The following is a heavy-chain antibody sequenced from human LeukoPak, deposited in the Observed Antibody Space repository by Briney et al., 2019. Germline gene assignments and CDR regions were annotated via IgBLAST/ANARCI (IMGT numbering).Heavy chain of an antibody. CDR1: GFTFSDYS. D-gene: IGHD3-10*01. J-gene: IGHJ4*02. V-gene: IGHV3-21*01. Sequence: PGGSLRLSCAASGFTFSDYSMNWVRQAPGKGLEWVSSIYSSSSYIYYADSVKGRFTISRDNAKNSLYLQMNSLRTEDTAVYYCARVGGTITDLDYWGQGTLVTVSS. CDR2: IYSSSSYI. CDR3: ARVGGTITDLDY.